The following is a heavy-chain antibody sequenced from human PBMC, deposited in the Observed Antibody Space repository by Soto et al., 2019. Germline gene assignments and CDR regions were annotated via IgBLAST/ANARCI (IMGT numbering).Heavy chain of an antibody. Sequence: ASVKVSCEVSGYTLTELSMHWVRQAPGKGLEWMGGFDPEDGETIYAQKFQGRVTMTEDTSTDTAYMELSSLRSEDTAVNYCATDFGKLGGLLPYTWFDPWGREPLVTV. J-gene: IGHJ5*02. V-gene: IGHV1-24*01. D-gene: IGHD3-10*01. CDR3: ATDFGKLGGLLPYTWFDP. CDR2: FDPEDGET. CDR1: GYTLTELS.